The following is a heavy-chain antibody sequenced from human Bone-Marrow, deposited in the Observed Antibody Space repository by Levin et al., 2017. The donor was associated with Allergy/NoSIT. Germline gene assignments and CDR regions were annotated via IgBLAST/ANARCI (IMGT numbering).Heavy chain of an antibody. CDR3: ARGRIDFYDY. Sequence: NPSETLSLTCSVSGDSITSGGYYWTWIRQCPGKGLEWIGYVYSTGSSYFDPSLKSRVTISLDTSKSQFSLKLSSVTAADTAVYYCARGRIDFYDYWGQGTLVTVSS. D-gene: IGHD2/OR15-2a*01. J-gene: IGHJ4*02. V-gene: IGHV4-31*03. CDR2: VYSTGSS. CDR1: GDSITSGGYY.